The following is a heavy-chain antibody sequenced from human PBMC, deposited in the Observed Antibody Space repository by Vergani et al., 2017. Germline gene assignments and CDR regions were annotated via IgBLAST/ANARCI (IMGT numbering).Heavy chain of an antibody. V-gene: IGHV4-39*01. CDR2: ISYSGST. CDR1: GGSISSSSYY. Sequence: QLQLQESGPGLVKPSETLSLTCTVSGGSISSSSYYWGWIRQPPGKGLAWIGSISYSGSTYYNPSLKSRVTIAVDTSKNQFSLKLSSVTAADTAVYYCARVNSSGHDAFDIWGQGTMVTVSS. J-gene: IGHJ3*02. CDR3: ARVNSSGHDAFDI. D-gene: IGHD6-6*01.